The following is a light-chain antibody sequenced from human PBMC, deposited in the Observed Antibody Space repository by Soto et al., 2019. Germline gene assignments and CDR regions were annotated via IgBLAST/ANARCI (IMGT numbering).Light chain of an antibody. J-gene: IGKJ5*01. CDR3: QHYSLSSAP. V-gene: IGKV1-5*01. Sequence: RLTQSPSSLSASVGDTVTISCRASQDISTYLAWYQQKPGKAPTLLIFGASSLHNGVPPRFAGSGSGSEFTLTINRLQPDDFATYFCQHYSLSSAPFGQGTRV. CDR1: QDISTY. CDR2: GAS.